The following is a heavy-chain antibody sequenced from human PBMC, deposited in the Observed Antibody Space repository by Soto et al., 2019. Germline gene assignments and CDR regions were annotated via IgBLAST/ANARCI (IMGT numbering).Heavy chain of an antibody. J-gene: IGHJ4*02. D-gene: IGHD3-22*01. CDR3: ARGGYYDTSGYYSTSYYFDY. CDR1: GFTFSSYS. V-gene: IGHV3-48*01. Sequence: GGSLRLSCAASGFTFSSYSMNWVRQAPGKGLEWVADISSGRSTKYYADSVKGRFTISRDNSKNTLYLQMNSLRAEDTSVYHCARGGYYDTSGYYSTSYYFDYWGQGTLVTVSS. CDR2: ISSGRSTK.